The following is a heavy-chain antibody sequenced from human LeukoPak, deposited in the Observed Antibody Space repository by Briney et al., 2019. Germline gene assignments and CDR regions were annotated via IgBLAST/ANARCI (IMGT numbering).Heavy chain of an antibody. D-gene: IGHD5-24*01. CDR1: GLNFSSRW. Sequence: GGSLRLSCAASGLNFSSRWMNWVRQAPGKGLEWVSVIYGGGNIYYADSVKGRFTISRDNSKNTLYLQMNSLRAEDTAVYYCARGAGYNYPYYFDYWGQGTLVTVSS. CDR2: IYGGGNI. CDR3: ARGAGYNYPYYFDY. V-gene: IGHV3-53*01. J-gene: IGHJ4*02.